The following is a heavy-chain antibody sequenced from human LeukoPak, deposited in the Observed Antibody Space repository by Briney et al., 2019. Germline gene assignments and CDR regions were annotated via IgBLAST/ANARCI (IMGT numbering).Heavy chain of an antibody. Sequence: SQTLSLTCTVSGGSISSGSYYWSWIRQPAGKGLEWIGYIYYSGSTNYNPSLKSRVTISVDTSKNQFSLKLSSVTAADTAVYYCARTSRGFDLWGRGTLVTVSS. CDR2: IYYSGST. CDR3: ARTSRGFDL. J-gene: IGHJ2*01. V-gene: IGHV4-61*09. CDR1: GGSISSGSYY.